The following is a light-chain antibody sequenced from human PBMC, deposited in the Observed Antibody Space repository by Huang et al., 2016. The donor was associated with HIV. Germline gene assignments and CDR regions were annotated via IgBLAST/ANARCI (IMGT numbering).Light chain of an antibody. CDR1: QTVNDN. CDR2: GAS. Sequence: EIVMTQSPATLSVSPGERATLSCRASQTVNDNLAWYQQKPGQPPRLLIYGASARATGIPVRFSGSGSGTVFTFTISSLQSEDSAVYYCQHYNNWPPWTFGQGTKVEVK. J-gene: IGKJ1*01. CDR3: QHYNNWPPWT. V-gene: IGKV3-15*01.